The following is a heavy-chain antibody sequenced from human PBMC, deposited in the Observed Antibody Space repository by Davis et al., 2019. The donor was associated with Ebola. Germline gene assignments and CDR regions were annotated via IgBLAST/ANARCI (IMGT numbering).Heavy chain of an antibody. CDR1: GSTFSSYS. V-gene: IGHV3-48*02. CDR2: ISSSSSTI. J-gene: IGHJ4*02. D-gene: IGHD3-22*01. Sequence: GGSLRLSCAASGSTFSSYSMNWVRQAPGKGLEWVSYISSSSSTIYYADSVKGRFTISRDNAKNSLYLQMNSLRDEDTAVYYCARDSPTYYYDSSGYYTHYYFDYWGQGTLVTVSS. CDR3: ARDSPTYYYDSSGYYTHYYFDY.